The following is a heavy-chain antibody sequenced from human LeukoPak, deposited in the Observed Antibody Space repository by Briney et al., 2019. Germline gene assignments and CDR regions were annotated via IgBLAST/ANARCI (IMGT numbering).Heavy chain of an antibody. D-gene: IGHD6-19*01. CDR2: IHNSGSP. V-gene: IGHV4-61*02. J-gene: IGHJ4*02. Sequence: PSETLSLTCTVSGDSISSSSYCWSWIRQPAGKELEWIGRIHNSGSPHYNPSLTGRVTMSLDTSKNQFSLKLISVTAADTAVYYCARDLGNVGWLIDYWGQGTRVTVSS. CDR1: GDSISSSSYC. CDR3: ARDLGNVGWLIDY.